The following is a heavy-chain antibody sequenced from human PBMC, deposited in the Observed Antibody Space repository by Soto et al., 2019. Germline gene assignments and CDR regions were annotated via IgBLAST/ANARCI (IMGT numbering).Heavy chain of an antibody. V-gene: IGHV3-74*01. J-gene: IGHJ4*02. D-gene: IGHD3-10*01. CDR3: ARGRQYGYYVDY. CDR2: INGDGSST. Sequence: EVQLVESGGGLVQPGGSLRLSCAASGFTFSRYWMHWVRQAPGKGLVWVSRINGDGSSTNYADSVKGRFTISRDNAKNTLYLQMNSLRAEDTAVYYCARGRQYGYYVDYWGQGTLVTVSS. CDR1: GFTFSRYW.